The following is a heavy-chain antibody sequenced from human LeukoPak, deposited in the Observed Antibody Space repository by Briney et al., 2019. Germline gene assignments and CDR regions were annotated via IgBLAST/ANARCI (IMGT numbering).Heavy chain of an antibody. CDR3: ARRPLKISGSYYNYYYYYMDV. J-gene: IGHJ6*03. CDR2: ISSSGSTI. V-gene: IGHV3-48*03. CDR1: GFTFSSYE. Sequence: GGSLRLSCAASGFTFSSYEMNWVRQAPGKGLEWVSYISSSGSTIYYADSVKGRFTISRDNANNSLYLQMNSLRAADTAVYYCARRPLKISGSYYNYYYYYMDVWGKGTTVTISS. D-gene: IGHD3-10*01.